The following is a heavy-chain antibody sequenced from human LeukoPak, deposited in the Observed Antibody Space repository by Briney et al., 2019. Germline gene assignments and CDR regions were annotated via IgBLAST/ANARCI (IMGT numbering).Heavy chain of an antibody. CDR1: GFTFSSYW. J-gene: IGHJ5*01. Sequence: PGGSLRLSCAASGFTFSSYWMSWVRQAPGRGLEWVANIGRDGSDKYYLDSVKGRFIIFRDNAKNSLYLQMTSLRVEDTAVYYCVRAFADSWGQGTLVTVSS. D-gene: IGHD2/OR15-2a*01. CDR3: VRAFADS. V-gene: IGHV3-7*01. CDR2: IGRDGSDK.